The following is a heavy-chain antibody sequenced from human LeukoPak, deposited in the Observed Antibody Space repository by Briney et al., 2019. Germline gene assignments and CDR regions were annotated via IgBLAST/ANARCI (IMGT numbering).Heavy chain of an antibody. CDR3: ARLANRIFGVARGY. CDR2: IYHSGST. CDR1: GFVFGSYG. Sequence: GSLRLSCSASGFVFGSYGMNWVRQAPGKGLEWIGSIYHSGSTYYNPSLKSRVTISVDTSKNQFSLKLSSVTAADTAVYYCARLANRIFGVARGYWGQGTLVTVSS. V-gene: IGHV4-38-2*01. J-gene: IGHJ4*02. D-gene: IGHD3-3*01.